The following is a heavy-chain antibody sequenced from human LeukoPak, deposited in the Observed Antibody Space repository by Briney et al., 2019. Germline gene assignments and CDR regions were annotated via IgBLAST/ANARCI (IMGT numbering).Heavy chain of an antibody. J-gene: IGHJ4*02. CDR1: GFTFSSYS. CDR3: ARDGRIAAAGTDY. Sequence: GGSLRLSCAASGFTFSSYSMNWVRQAPGKGLEWVSSISSSSSYIYYADSVKGRFTISRGNAKNSLYLQMSSLRAEDTAVYYCARDGRIAAAGTDYWGQGTLVTVSS. CDR2: ISSSSSYI. D-gene: IGHD6-13*01. V-gene: IGHV3-21*01.